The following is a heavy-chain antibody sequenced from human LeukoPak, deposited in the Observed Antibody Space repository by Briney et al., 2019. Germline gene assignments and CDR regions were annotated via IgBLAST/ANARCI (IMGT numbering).Heavy chain of an antibody. J-gene: IGHJ2*01. CDR1: GFTFDDYA. D-gene: IGHD3-10*01. CDR3: AKGITMVRGYFDL. V-gene: IGHV3-9*01. CDR2: ISWNSGSI. Sequence: GGSLRLSCAASGFTFDDYAMHWVRQAPGKGLEWVSGISWNSGSIGYADSVKGRFTISRDNAKNSLYLQMNSLRAEDTALYHCAKGITMVRGYFDLWGRGALVTVSS.